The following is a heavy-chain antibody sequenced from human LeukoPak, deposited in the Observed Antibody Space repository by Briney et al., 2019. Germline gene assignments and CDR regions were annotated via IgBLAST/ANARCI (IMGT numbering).Heavy chain of an antibody. CDR1: GYTFTSYY. CDR2: INPSGGST. V-gene: IGHV1-46*03. D-gene: IGHD3-3*01. J-gene: IGHJ6*03. Sequence: ASVKVSCKASGYTFTSYYMHWVRQAPGQGLEWMGIINPSGGSTSYAQKFQGRVTMTRDTSTSTVYMELSSLRSEDTAAYYCARVGIRFLEWLSPGGYYYMDVWGKGTTVTVSS. CDR3: ARVGIRFLEWLSPGGYYYMDV.